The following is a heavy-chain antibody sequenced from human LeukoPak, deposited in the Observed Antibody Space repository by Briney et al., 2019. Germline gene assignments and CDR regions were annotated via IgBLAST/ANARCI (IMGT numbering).Heavy chain of an antibody. J-gene: IGHJ4*02. Sequence: ASVKVSCKASGYTFTGYYMHWVRQAPGQGLEWMGWINPNSGGTNYAQKFQGRVTMTRDTSISTAYMELSRLRSDDTAVYYCARDRAYCGGDCYHRPDYWGQGTLVTVSS. CDR1: GYTFTGYY. CDR3: ARDRAYCGGDCYHRPDY. D-gene: IGHD2-21*02. V-gene: IGHV1-2*02. CDR2: INPNSGGT.